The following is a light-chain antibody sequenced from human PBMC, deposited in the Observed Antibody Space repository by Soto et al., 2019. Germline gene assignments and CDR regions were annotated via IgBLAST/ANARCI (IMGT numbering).Light chain of an antibody. V-gene: IGKV3-15*01. CDR1: QSVSSN. CDR2: GAS. CDR3: QKYNKRLT. J-gene: IGKJ4*02. Sequence: EIVMTQSPATLSVSPGERATLSCRASQSVSSNLAWYQQKPGQAPRLLIYGASTRATGIPARFSGSGSGTKFTITISRLQSEDFGVYYCQKYNKRLTFGGGTKVEIK.